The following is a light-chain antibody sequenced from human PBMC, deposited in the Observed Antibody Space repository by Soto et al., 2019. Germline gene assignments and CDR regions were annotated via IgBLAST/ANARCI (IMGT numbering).Light chain of an antibody. V-gene: IGLV3-1*01. Sequence: SYELTQPPSVSVSPGQTASITCSGDKLGDKYACWYQQKPGQSPGLVIYQDSKRPSGIPERFSGSNSGNTATLTISGTQAMDEADYYCQAWDSSTVVLGGGTQLTVL. J-gene: IGLJ2*01. CDR2: QDS. CDR1: KLGDKY. CDR3: QAWDSSTVV.